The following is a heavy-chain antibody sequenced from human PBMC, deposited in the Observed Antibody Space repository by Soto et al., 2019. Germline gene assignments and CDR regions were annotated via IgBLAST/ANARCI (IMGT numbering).Heavy chain of an antibody. D-gene: IGHD3-22*01. V-gene: IGHV1-8*01. CDR1: GYTFTSYD. CDR3: ARGRRMYYYDSSGYYNGVWLDP. J-gene: IGHJ5*02. CDR2: MNPNSGNT. Sequence: ASVKVSCKASGYTFTSYDINWVRQATGQGLEWMGWMNPNSGNTGYAQKFQGRVTMTRNTSISTAYMELSSLRSEDTAVYYCARGRRMYYYDSSGYYNGVWLDPWGQGTLVTVSS.